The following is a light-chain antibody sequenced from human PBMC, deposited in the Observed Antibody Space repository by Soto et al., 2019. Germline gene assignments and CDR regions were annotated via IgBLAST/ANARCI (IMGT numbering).Light chain of an antibody. CDR3: QQYSNWPET. Sequence: EIVMTQSPATLSVSAGERASLSCRASQSISSNLAWYQQKPGQAPRLLIYDASTRATGIPARFSGSGSGTEFTLTISSLQSEDFAVYYCQQYSNWPETFGQGTKVDIK. CDR1: QSISSN. CDR2: DAS. J-gene: IGKJ1*01. V-gene: IGKV3-15*01.